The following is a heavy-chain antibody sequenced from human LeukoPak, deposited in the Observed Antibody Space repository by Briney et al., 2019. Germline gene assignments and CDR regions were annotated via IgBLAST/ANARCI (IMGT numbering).Heavy chain of an antibody. D-gene: IGHD2-2*01. CDR2: ILTKDDGGTI. CDR3: STLGYCSRISGRSRNFIAL. J-gene: IGHJ6*04. Sequence: PGGSLRLSCAGSGFTFSNAWLTGVRQAPGKWLEWVGRILTKDDGGTIDYAAPVEGRFTISRDDSKRTLYLQMNSLKIEDTAVYYCSTLGYCSRISGRSRNFIALCGKGTTVTVSS. CDR1: GFTFSNAW. V-gene: IGHV3-15*01.